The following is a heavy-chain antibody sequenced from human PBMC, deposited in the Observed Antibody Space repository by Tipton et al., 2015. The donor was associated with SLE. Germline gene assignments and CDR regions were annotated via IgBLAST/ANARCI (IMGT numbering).Heavy chain of an antibody. Sequence: TLSLTCSVSGGSFSGFSLSWIRQPAGKGLEWVGHIYTSGSANYNPSLQSRVTISVDTSKNQFSLKLNSVTASDTAVYYCARGSVTIFGVAYYYYGLDVWGQGTTVTVSS. CDR1: GGSFSGFS. CDR2: IYTSGSA. CDR3: ARGSVTIFGVAYYYYGLDV. D-gene: IGHD3-3*01. V-gene: IGHV4-4*07. J-gene: IGHJ6*02.